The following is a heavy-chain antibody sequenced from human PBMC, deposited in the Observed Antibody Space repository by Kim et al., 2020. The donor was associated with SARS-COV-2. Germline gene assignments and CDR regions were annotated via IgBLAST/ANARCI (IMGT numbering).Heavy chain of an antibody. J-gene: IGHJ5*01. Sequence: SGKTNSNPSLKSRVTISRATSKNQFSLRLNAVTAADTAVYYCARGAGWYGSWGQGTLVTVSS. CDR3: ARGAGWYGS. CDR2: SGKT. V-gene: IGHV4-59*09. D-gene: IGHD6-19*01.